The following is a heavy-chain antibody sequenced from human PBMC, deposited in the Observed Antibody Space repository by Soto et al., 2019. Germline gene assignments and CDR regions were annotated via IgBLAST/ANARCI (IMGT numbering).Heavy chain of an antibody. CDR3: ARGGMLFEDSRFDP. CDR1: GFTFSSYS. V-gene: IGHV3-21*01. CDR2: ISSSSSYI. D-gene: IGHD2-8*01. Sequence: GGSLRLSCAASGFTFSSYSMNWVRQAPGKGLEWVSSISSSSSYIYYADSVKGRFTISRDNAKNSLYLQMNSLRAEDTAVYYCARGGMLFEDSRFDPWGQGTLVTVSS. J-gene: IGHJ5*02.